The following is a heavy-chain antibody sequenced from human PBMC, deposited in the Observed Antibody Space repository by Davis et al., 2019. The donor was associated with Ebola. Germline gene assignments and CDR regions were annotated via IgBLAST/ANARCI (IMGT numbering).Heavy chain of an antibody. CDR2: INSDGSST. Sequence: GESLKISCAASGFTFSSYWMHWVRQAPGKGLVWVSRINSDGSSTSYADSVKGRFTISRDNAKNTLYLQMNSLRAEDTAVYYCARELTMIVVVVAFDIWGQGTMVTVSS. J-gene: IGHJ3*02. CDR1: GFTFSSYW. CDR3: ARELTMIVVVVAFDI. D-gene: IGHD3-22*01. V-gene: IGHV3-74*01.